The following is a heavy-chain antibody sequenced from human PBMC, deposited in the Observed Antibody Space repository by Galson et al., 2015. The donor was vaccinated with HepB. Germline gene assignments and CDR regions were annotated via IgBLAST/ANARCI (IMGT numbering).Heavy chain of an antibody. V-gene: IGHV6-1*01. Sequence: CAISGDSVSSNTAAWNWIRQSPSRGLEWLGRTYCRSKCYNDYALSVKSRITIHADTSKNQFSLQLNSVNSEDTAVYYCARAPLTNYDVLTGHYSTAGFDCWGQGSLVTVSS. CDR3: ARAPLTNYDVLTGHYSTAGFDC. D-gene: IGHD3-9*01. CDR2: TYCRSKCYN. J-gene: IGHJ4*02. CDR1: GDSVSSNTAA.